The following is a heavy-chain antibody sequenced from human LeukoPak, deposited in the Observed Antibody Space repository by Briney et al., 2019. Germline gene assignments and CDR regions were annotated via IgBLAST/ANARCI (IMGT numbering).Heavy chain of an antibody. CDR3: ARLGKLYSSPAGPFDP. V-gene: IGHV4-61*08. Sequence: HPSETLSLTCAVSGGSISSGGYSWSWIRQPPGKGLEWIGYIYYSGSTNYNPSLKSRVTISVDTSKNQFSLKLSSVTAADTAVYYCARLGKLYSSPAGPFDPWGQGTLVTVSS. CDR2: IYYSGST. J-gene: IGHJ5*02. D-gene: IGHD6-13*01. CDR1: GGSISSGGYS.